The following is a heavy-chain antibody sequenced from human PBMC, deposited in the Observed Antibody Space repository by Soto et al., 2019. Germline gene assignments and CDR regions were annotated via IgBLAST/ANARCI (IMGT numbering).Heavy chain of an antibody. CDR1: GFTVSSSY. CDR3: ARDRGGSSWYRYGMDV. CDR2: IWYDGSNK. D-gene: IGHD6-13*01. V-gene: IGHV3-33*08. Sequence: GGSLRLSCAASGFTVSSSYMSWVRQAPGKGLEWVAVIWYDGSNKYYADSVKGRFTISRDNSKNTLYLQMNSLRAEDTAVYYCARDRGGSSWYRYGMDVWGQGTTVTVSS. J-gene: IGHJ6*02.